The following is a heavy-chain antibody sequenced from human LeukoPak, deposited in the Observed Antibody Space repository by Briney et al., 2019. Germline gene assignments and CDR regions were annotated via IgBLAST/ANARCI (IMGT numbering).Heavy chain of an antibody. CDR1: GGSISRYY. D-gene: IGHD5-18*01. V-gene: IGHV4-59*08. CDR2: IYDSGST. CDR3: ARHRFSGYSHGLFDY. J-gene: IGHJ4*02. Sequence: SETLSLTCTVSGGSISRYYWSWIRQAPGKGVEWSGYIYDSGSTNYNASLKSRVTISVDTSKNQFSLKVSFVTAADAAVYYCARHRFSGYSHGLFDYWGQGTLVTVSS.